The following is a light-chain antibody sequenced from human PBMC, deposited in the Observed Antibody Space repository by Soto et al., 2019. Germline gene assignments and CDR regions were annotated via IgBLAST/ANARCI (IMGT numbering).Light chain of an antibody. V-gene: IGLV2-23*02. J-gene: IGLJ1*01. CDR1: SSDVGSYNL. CDR2: EVS. CDR3: CSYAGSSTYV. Sequence: QSALTQPASVSGSPGQSITISCTGTSSDVGSYNLVSWYQQHPGKAPKLMIYEVSKRPSGVSNSFSGSKSGNTASLTISGLQAEDEADYYCCSYAGSSTYVCGTGTKLTVL.